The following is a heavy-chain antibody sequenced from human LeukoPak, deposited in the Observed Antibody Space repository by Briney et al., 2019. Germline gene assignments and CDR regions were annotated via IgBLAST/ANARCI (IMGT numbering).Heavy chain of an antibody. Sequence: GASVKVSCKASGYTFTSYDINWVRQATGQGLEWMGWMNPNSGNTGYAQKFQGGVTMTRNTSISTAYMELSSLRSEDTAVYYCASIVGATKRSDGMDVWGQGTTVTVSS. V-gene: IGHV1-8*01. CDR1: GYTFTSYD. D-gene: IGHD1-26*01. CDR2: MNPNSGNT. J-gene: IGHJ6*02. CDR3: ASIVGATKRSDGMDV.